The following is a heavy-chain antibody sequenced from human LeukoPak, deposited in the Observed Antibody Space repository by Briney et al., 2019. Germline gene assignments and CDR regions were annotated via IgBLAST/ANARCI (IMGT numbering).Heavy chain of an antibody. D-gene: IGHD1-14*01. CDR1: GGSFGSYY. CDR2: INHIGSN. Sequence: SETLSLTCAVYGGSFGSYYWTWIRQPPGKGLEWIGEINHIGSNNYNPSPKSRVTILVDTSKNQFSLQLTSVTAADTAVYFCAGQAVDAGAGTTSYAFDVWDQGTMVTVSS. J-gene: IGHJ3*01. CDR3: AGQAVDAGAGTTSYAFDV. V-gene: IGHV4-34*01.